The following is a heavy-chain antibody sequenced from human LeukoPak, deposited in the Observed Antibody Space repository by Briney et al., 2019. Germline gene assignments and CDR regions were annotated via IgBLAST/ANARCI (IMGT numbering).Heavy chain of an antibody. CDR3: ARGCRIAAAGIVFRWFDP. J-gene: IGHJ5*02. Sequence: SETLSLTCAVYGGSFSGYYWSWIRQPSGKGLEWIGEINHSGSTNYNPSLKSRVTISVDTSKNQFSLKLSSVTAADTAVYYCARGCRIAAAGIVFRWFDPWGQGTLVTVSS. CDR1: GGSFSGYY. CDR2: INHSGST. D-gene: IGHD6-13*01. V-gene: IGHV4-34*01.